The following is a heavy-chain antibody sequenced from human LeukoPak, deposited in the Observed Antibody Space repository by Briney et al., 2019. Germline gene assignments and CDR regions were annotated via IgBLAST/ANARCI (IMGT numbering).Heavy chain of an antibody. D-gene: IGHD5-12*01. CDR2: INPNSGGT. CDR3: ARSAIASYSGYDSVPRFDY. Sequence: ASVKVSCKASGYTFTGYYMHWVRQAPGQGLEWMGWINPNSGGTNYAQKFQGRVTMTRDTSISTAYMELSRLRSDDTAVYYCARSAIASYSGYDSVPRFDYWGQGTLVTVSS. V-gene: IGHV1-2*02. CDR1: GYTFTGYY. J-gene: IGHJ4*02.